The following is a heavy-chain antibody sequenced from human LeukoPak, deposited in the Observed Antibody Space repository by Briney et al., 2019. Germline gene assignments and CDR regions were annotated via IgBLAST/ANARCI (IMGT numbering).Heavy chain of an antibody. CDR3: ATFQSGYSSYWFDP. CDR2: FDPEDGGT. J-gene: IGHJ5*02. Sequence: ASVKVSCKVSGYTLTELSMHWVRQAPGKGLEWMGGFDPEDGGTIYAQKFQGRVTMTEDTSTDTAYMELSSLRSEDTAVYYCATFQSGYSSYWFDPWGQGTLVTVSS. CDR1: GYTLTELS. V-gene: IGHV1-24*01. D-gene: IGHD3-3*01.